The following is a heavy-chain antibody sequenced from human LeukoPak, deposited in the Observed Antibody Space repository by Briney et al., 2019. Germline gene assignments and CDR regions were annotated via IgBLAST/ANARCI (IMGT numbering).Heavy chain of an antibody. CDR3: ARPLSLGYCSGGSCYGRGAWFDR. CDR1: GGSISSSNW. CDR2: IYHSGST. Sequence: SGTLSLTCAVSGGSISSSNWWSWVRQPPGKGLECIGQIYHSGSTNYNPSLKSRVTISVDKSKNQFSLKLRSVTAADTAVYYCARPLSLGYCSGGSCYGRGAWFDRWGQGTLVTVSS. D-gene: IGHD2-15*01. V-gene: IGHV4-4*02. J-gene: IGHJ5*02.